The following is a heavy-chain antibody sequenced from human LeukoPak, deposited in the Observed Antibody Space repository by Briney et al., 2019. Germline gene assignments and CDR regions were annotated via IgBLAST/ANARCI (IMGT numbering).Heavy chain of an antibody. V-gene: IGHV6-1*01. CDR1: GDSVSSNSAA. Sequence: SQTLSLTRDISGDSVSSNSAAWNWIRQSPSRGLEWLGRTYYRSRWYTDYAVSLRSRLTINPDTSKNQLSLQLNSVTPEDTAVYYCARDPGAFDIWGPGTMVTVSS. CDR2: TYYRSRWYT. CDR3: ARDPGAFDI. J-gene: IGHJ3*02.